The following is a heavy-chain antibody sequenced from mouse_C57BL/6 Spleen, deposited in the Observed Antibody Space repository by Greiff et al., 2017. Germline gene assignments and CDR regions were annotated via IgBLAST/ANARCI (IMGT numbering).Heavy chain of an antibody. CDR1: GFTFSSYG. J-gene: IGHJ2*01. D-gene: IGHD2-3*01. Sequence: EVKVVESGGDLVKPGGSLKLSCAASGFTFSSYGMSWVRQTPDKRLEWVATISSGGSYTYYPDSVKGRFTISRDNAKNTLYLQMSSLKSEDTAMYYCARRTDGYYEDYWGQGTTLTVSS. V-gene: IGHV5-6*02. CDR2: ISSGGSYT. CDR3: ARRTDGYYEDY.